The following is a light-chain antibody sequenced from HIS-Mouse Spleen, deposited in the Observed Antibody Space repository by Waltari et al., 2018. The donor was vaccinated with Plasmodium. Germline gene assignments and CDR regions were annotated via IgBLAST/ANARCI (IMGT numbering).Light chain of an antibody. CDR2: EGS. CDR3: SSYAGSNNLV. V-gene: IGLV2-8*01. Sequence: QSALTQPPSASGSPGQSVTISCTGTSSAVRGYTYVSWYQQHPGKAPKLMIYEGSKRPSGVPDRFSGSKSGNTASLTVSGLQAEDEADYYCSSYAGSNNLVFGGGTKLTVL. CDR1: SSAVRGYTY. J-gene: IGLJ2*01.